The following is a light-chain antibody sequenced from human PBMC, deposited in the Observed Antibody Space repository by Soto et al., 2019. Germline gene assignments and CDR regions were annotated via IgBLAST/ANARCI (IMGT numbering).Light chain of an antibody. Sequence: QSALTQAASVSGSPGQSITISCTGTSSDVGGYGFVSWYQQHPGKAPKLIIYEVTHRPSGVSNRFSGFKSGNTASLTISGLQAEDEADYFCSSYTTNSTLVVFGGGTKLTVL. J-gene: IGLJ2*01. CDR1: SSDVGGYGF. CDR3: SSYTTNSTLVV. V-gene: IGLV2-14*01. CDR2: EVT.